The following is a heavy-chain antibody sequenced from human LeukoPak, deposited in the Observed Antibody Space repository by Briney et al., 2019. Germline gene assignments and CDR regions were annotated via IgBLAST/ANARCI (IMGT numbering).Heavy chain of an antibody. CDR1: GFTFSSYE. Sequence: GGSLRLSCAASGFTFSSYEMNWVRQAPGKGLEWVSYISSSGSTIYYADSVKGRFTISRDNAKNTLYLQMNSLRAEDTAVYYCARDLGYSSGPNYWGQGTRVTVSS. CDR2: ISSSGSTI. D-gene: IGHD6-19*01. V-gene: IGHV3-48*03. CDR3: ARDLGYSSGPNY. J-gene: IGHJ4*02.